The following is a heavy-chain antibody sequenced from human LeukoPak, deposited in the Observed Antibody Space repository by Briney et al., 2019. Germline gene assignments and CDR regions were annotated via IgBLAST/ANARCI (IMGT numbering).Heavy chain of an antibody. V-gene: IGHV4-39*01. J-gene: IGHJ3*02. Sequence: SETLSLTCTVSGGSISSSSYYWGWIRQPPGKGLEWIGSIYYSGSTYYNPSLKSRVTISVDTSKNQFSLKLSSVTAADTAVYYCARPWVTAAASDDAFDIWGQGTMVTVSS. D-gene: IGHD6-25*01. CDR3: ARPWVTAAASDDAFDI. CDR2: IYYSGST. CDR1: GGSISSSSYY.